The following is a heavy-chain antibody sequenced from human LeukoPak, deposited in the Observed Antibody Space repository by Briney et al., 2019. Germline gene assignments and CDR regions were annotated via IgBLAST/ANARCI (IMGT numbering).Heavy chain of an antibody. Sequence: GGSLRLSCAASGFTFSSYAMSWVRQAPGKGREWVSAISGSGGSTYYADSVKGRFAISRDNSKNTLYLQMNRLRAEDTAVYYCAKSILPFTTSCSFDYWGQGTLVTVSS. D-gene: IGHD2-2*01. CDR2: ISGSGGST. CDR1: GFTFSSYA. CDR3: AKSILPFTTSCSFDY. V-gene: IGHV3-23*01. J-gene: IGHJ4*02.